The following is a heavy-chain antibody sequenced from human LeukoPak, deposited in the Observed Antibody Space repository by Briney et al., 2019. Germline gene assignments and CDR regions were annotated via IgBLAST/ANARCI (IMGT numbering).Heavy chain of an antibody. CDR2: IKSKTDGGTT. Sequence: GGSLRLSCPASGFTFSNAWMSWVRQAPGKGLEWVGRIKSKTDGGTTDYAARVKGRFTISRDDSKNTLYLQMNSLKTEDTAVYYCTTEFLWGLVGGYWGQGTLVTVSS. V-gene: IGHV3-15*01. D-gene: IGHD6-6*01. CDR1: GFTFSNAW. J-gene: IGHJ4*02. CDR3: TTEFLWGLVGGY.